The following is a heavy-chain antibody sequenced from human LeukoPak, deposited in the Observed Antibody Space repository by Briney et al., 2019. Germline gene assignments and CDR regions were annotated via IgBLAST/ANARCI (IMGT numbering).Heavy chain of an antibody. V-gene: IGHV4-39*01. D-gene: IGHD3-10*01. CDR3: ARHRWNGSGTLYYFDY. J-gene: IGHJ4*02. CDR1: GGSIGTTSYY. Sequence: SETLSLTCTVSGGSIGTTSYYWGWIRQPPGQGLVWLRSIYCSGSTYYNPSLKSRVTISVDTSKNQFSLKLSSVTAADTAVYYCARHRWNGSGTLYYFDYWGQGTLVTVSS. CDR2: IYCSGST.